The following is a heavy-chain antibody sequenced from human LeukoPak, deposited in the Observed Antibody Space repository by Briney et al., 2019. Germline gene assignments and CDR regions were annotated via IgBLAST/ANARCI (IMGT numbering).Heavy chain of an antibody. CDR2: IKRDGGEK. CDR3: ASDSSSWPYYFDY. J-gene: IGHJ4*02. Sequence: GGSLRLSCAASGFTFSNSWMGWVRQAPGKGLEWVANIKRDGGEKYYVDSVKGRFTISRDNAESSLYLQMNSLRAEDTAVYYCASDSSSWPYYFDYWGQGTLVTVSS. D-gene: IGHD6-13*01. CDR1: GFTFSNSW. V-gene: IGHV3-7*01.